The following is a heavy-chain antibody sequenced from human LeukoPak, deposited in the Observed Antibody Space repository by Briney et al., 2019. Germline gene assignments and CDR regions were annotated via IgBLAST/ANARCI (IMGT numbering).Heavy chain of an antibody. CDR3: ARDYIAVAGTVWFDP. CDR1: EFPFNGYW. CDR2: ISSSSSYI. V-gene: IGHV3-21*01. J-gene: IGHJ5*02. D-gene: IGHD6-19*01. Sequence: PGGSLRLSCAASEFPFNGYWMSWVRQAPGKGLEWVSSISSSSSYIYYADSAKGRFTISRDNAKNSLYLQMNSLRAEDTAVYYCARDYIAVAGTVWFDPWGQGTLVTVSS.